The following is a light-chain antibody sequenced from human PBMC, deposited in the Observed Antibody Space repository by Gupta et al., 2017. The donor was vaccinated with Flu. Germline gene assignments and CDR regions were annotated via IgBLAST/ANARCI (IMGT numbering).Light chain of an antibody. J-gene: IGKJ5*01. CDR1: QDISDF. CDR3: QQYRNLPIT. V-gene: IGKV1-33*01. CDR2: DVS. Sequence: SVGDRVTITCQASQDISDFLNWYQQKPRKAPKLLIYDVSNLKMGVPSRFSGSRSGTDFTLTITNLQPEDIATYYCQQYRNLPITFGQGTRLDIK.